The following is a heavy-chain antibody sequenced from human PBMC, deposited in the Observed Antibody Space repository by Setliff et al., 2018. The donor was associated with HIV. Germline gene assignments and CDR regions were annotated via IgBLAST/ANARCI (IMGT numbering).Heavy chain of an antibody. CDR2: IYPGDSDT. J-gene: IGHJ6*03. D-gene: IGHD5-12*01. CDR3: TRHPLRPGIAHHYYHIAV. V-gene: IGHV5-51*01. Sequence: GESLKISCKGSGYFLPGSWIGGVRQMPGKGLEWVAIIYPGDSDTRYSPSFEGQVTISAHKSTSTSYLQWSSLKASDTAIYYCTRHPLRPGIAHHYYHIAVWGTGTSVTVSS. CDR1: GYFLPGSW.